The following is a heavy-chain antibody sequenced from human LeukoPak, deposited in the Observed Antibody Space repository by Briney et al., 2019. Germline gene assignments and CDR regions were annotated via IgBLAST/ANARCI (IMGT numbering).Heavy chain of an antibody. CDR2: INTDGTTT. V-gene: IGHV3-74*01. CDR1: GFTFSSYR. Sequence: PGGSLRLSCAASGFTFSSYRMHWVRQAPGEGLVWVSRINTDGTTTTYADSVKGRFTISRDNPKNTLYLQMNSLRAEDTAVYYCARDPWGYRAGVMDLWGQGTLLTVSS. J-gene: IGHJ4*02. D-gene: IGHD5-18*01. CDR3: ARDPWGYRAGVMDL.